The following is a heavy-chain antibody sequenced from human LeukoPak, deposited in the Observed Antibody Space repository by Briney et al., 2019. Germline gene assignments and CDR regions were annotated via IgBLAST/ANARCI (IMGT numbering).Heavy chain of an antibody. CDR3: ARHFGLGVGSRFFDL. D-gene: IGHD3/OR15-3a*01. Sequence: SETLSLTCAVYGGSFSSYYWGWVRQPPGKGLEWLGSKYFRASGPTDYNPSLKSRVSISLDTSRNLFSMKLTSVSAADTAVYYCARHFGLGVGSRFFDLWGRGTLVTVSS. V-gene: IGHV4-39*01. CDR1: GGSFSSYY. J-gene: IGHJ2*01. CDR2: KYFRASGPT.